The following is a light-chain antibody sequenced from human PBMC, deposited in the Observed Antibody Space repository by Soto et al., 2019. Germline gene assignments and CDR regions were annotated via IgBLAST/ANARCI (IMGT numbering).Light chain of an antibody. CDR1: TGAVTSVHD. Sequence: QAVVTQEPSMTVSPGVTGTLTCGSSTGAVTSVHDQYGFQQKPGQAPRTPIYATSNTHSWTPARFSGSLLGGKAALTLSGAQPEDEADYYCILFYSGRVVFGGGTKVTVL. CDR2: ATS. V-gene: IGLV7-46*01. CDR3: ILFYSGRVV. J-gene: IGLJ2*01.